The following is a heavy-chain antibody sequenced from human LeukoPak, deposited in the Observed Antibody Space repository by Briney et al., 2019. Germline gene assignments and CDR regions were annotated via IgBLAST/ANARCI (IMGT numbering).Heavy chain of an antibody. J-gene: IGHJ4*02. Sequence: SETLSLTCTVSGGSISSYYWSWIRQPPGKGLEWIGYIHYCGSTNYNPSLKSRVTISVDTSKNQFSLKLSSVTAADTAVYYCAGGTVVTPIDYWGQGTLVTVSS. CDR3: AGGTVVTPIDY. V-gene: IGHV4-59*01. D-gene: IGHD4-23*01. CDR2: IHYCGST. CDR1: GGSISSYY.